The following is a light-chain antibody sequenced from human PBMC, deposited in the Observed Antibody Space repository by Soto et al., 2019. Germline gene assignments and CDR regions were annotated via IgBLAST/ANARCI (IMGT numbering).Light chain of an antibody. V-gene: IGLV2-23*01. CDR3: CAYASTHLV. J-gene: IGLJ3*02. Sequence: QSALTQPASVSGSPGQSISISCTGTSSDVGSSNFLSWYQQHPGKAPKLMIYDGNQRPSGVSNRFSGSKSGNTASLTISGLQPEDEADYYCCAYASTHLVFGGGTKLTVL. CDR2: DGN. CDR1: SSDVGSSNF.